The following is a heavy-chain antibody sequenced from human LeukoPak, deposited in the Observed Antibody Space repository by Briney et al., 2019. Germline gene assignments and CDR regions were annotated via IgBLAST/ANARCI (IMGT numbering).Heavy chain of an antibody. D-gene: IGHD3-10*01. V-gene: IGHV3-23*01. J-gene: IGHJ4*02. CDR3: AKHYGSGTGIDYFDS. Sequence: GGSLRLSCAASGFTFGSCAMSWVRQAPGKGLEWVSGITGSGISTYYADSVRGHFTISRDNSKNTLFLQMDSLRAEDTAVYYCAKHYGSGTGIDYFDSWGQGTLVTVSS. CDR2: ITGSGIST. CDR1: GFTFGSCA.